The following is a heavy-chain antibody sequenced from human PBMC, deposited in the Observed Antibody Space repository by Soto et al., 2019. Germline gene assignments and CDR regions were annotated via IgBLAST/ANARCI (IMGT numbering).Heavy chain of an antibody. J-gene: IGHJ6*02. CDR2: INPNSGGT. Sequence: ASVKVSCKASGYTFTGYYMHWVRQAPGQGLEWMGWINPNSGGTNYAQKFQGRVTMTRDTSISTAYMELSRLRSDDTAVYYCARERYDILTGGYYYYYGMDVWGQGTTVTVSS. CDR3: ARERYDILTGGYYYYYGMDV. V-gene: IGHV1-2*02. D-gene: IGHD3-9*01. CDR1: GYTFTGYY.